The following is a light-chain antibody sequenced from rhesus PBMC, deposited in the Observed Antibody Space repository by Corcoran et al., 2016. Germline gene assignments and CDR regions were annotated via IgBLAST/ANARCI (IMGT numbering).Light chain of an antibody. CDR2: EAS. CDR3: QHYYDNPYS. V-gene: IGKV1S12*01. J-gene: IGKJ2*01. CDR1: QNIYSN. Sequence: DIQMTQSPSALSASVGDRVTLSCRASQNIYSNLAWYHQKPGKAPKLLIYEASSLKTGIPSRFSGRGYGTDFTLTISSLQPEDSAAYYCQHYYDNPYSFGQGTKVEIK.